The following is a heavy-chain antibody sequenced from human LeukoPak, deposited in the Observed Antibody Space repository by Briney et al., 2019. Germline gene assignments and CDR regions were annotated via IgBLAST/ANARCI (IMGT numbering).Heavy chain of an antibody. CDR1: GFSFNTYG. Sequence: GGSLSLSCAASGFSFNTYGLNWVRQAPGKGLEWISYISTTATTIYYADSVKGRFTISRDNARKSVYLQMNSLRAEDTAVYYCARARVWGQGTTVTVSS. J-gene: IGHJ6*02. V-gene: IGHV3-48*03. CDR2: ISTTATTI. CDR3: ARARV.